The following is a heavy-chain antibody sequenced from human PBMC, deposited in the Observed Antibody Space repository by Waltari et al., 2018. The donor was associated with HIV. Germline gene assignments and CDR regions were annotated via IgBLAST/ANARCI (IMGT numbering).Heavy chain of an antibody. Sequence: QLLRSEVEVKKPGAAVKLSCRASGTTSPSSGISWVGQAPGQGLEWMGWISPNNGNTNYAQKLQGRVSMTTDTSTSTAYMDLRSLRSDDTAVYYCARGGYYYGSGDSPAWYYGMDVWGQGTTVTVSS. V-gene: IGHV1-18*01. CDR2: ISPNNGNT. CDR1: GTTSPSSG. J-gene: IGHJ6*02. CDR3: ARGGYYYGSGDSPAWYYGMDV. D-gene: IGHD3-10*01.